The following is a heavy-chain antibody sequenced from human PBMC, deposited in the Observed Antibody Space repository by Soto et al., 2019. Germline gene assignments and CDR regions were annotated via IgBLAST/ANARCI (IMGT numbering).Heavy chain of an antibody. D-gene: IGHD5-18*01. CDR3: ARDSVGIQLWLPMKDYYYYMDV. V-gene: IGHV3-33*01. J-gene: IGHJ6*03. CDR2: IWYDGSNK. Sequence: PGGSLRLSCAASGFTFSSYGMHWVRQAPGKGLEWVAVIWYDGSNKYYADSVKGRFTISRDNSKNTLYLQMNSLRAEDTAVYYCARDSVGIQLWLPMKDYYYYMDVWGKGTTVTVSS. CDR1: GFTFSSYG.